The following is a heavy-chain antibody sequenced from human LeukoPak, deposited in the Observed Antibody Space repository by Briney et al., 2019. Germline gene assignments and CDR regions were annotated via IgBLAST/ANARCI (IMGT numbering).Heavy chain of an antibody. V-gene: IGHV4-34*01. CDR3: ARAPETVAIDY. Sequence: SETLSLTCTVSGGSISTYYWSWIRQPPGKGLEWIAEINHSGSTNYNPSLKSRVTISADTSKNQFSLKMKSVTAADTAVYYCARAPETVAIDYWGQGTLVTVSS. CDR1: GGSISTYY. CDR2: INHSGST. D-gene: IGHD5-12*01. J-gene: IGHJ4*02.